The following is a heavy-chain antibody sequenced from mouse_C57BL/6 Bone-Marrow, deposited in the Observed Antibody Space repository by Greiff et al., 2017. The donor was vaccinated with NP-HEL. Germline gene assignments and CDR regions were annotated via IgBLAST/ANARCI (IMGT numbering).Heavy chain of an antibody. D-gene: IGHD1-1*01. J-gene: IGHJ1*03. Sequence: VQLQQSGTVLARPGASVKMSCKTSGYTFTSYWMHWVKQRPGQGLEWIGAIYPGNSDTSYNQKFKGKAKLTAVTSASTAYMELSSLTNEDSAVYYCTRFYYGSYWYFDVWGTGTTVTVSS. V-gene: IGHV1-5*01. CDR1: GYTFTSYW. CDR2: IYPGNSDT. CDR3: TRFYYGSYWYFDV.